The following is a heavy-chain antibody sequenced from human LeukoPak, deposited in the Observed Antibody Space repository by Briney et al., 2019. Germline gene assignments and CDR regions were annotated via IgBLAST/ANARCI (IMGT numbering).Heavy chain of an antibody. J-gene: IGHJ5*02. CDR3: ATGTSPSPTLST. D-gene: IGHD2-2*01. Sequence: ASVKVSCKASGYTFTGYYMHWVRQAPGQGLEWMGWINPNSGGTNYAQKFQGRVTMTRDTSISTAYMELSSLRSEDTAVYYCATGTSPSPTLSTWGQGTLVTVSS. CDR2: INPNSGGT. CDR1: GYTFTGYY. V-gene: IGHV1-2*02.